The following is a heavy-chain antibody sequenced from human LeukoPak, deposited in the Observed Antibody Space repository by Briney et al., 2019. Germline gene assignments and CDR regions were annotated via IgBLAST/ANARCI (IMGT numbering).Heavy chain of an antibody. CDR2: IYYSGST. Sequence: SETLSLTCTVSGGSISSSSYYWGWIRQPPGKGLEWIGSIYYSGSTYYNPSLKSRVTISVDTSKKQCSLKLRSLSAADTAVYYCSSGVDYWGQGTMVTVSS. CDR3: SSGVDY. V-gene: IGHV4-39*01. J-gene: IGHJ4*02. D-gene: IGHD2-15*01. CDR1: GGSISSSSYY.